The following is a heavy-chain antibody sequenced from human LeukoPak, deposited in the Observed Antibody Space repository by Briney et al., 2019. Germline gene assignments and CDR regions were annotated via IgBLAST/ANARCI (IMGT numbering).Heavy chain of an antibody. CDR1: GFTFSSYS. CDR2: IRYDGSNK. V-gene: IGHV3-30*02. Sequence: PGGSLRLSCAASGFTFSSYSMNWVRQAPGKGLEWVAFIRYDGSNKYYADSVKGRFTISRDNSKNTLYLQMNSLRAEDTAVYYCAKDAEERMYYDFWSGTRRAFDIWGQGTMVTVSS. J-gene: IGHJ3*02. CDR3: AKDAEERMYYDFWSGTRRAFDI. D-gene: IGHD3-3*01.